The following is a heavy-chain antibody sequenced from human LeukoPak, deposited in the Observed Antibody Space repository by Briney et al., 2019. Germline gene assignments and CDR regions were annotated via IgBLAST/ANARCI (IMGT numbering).Heavy chain of an antibody. CDR1: GDSLNTYY. J-gene: IGHJ5*02. D-gene: IGHD1-1*01. CDR3: AREVGTTGWFDP. Sequence: SETLSLTCTVSGDSLNTYYWTWIRQTPGKELEWIGFVASSGTSNYNPSLKSRVSISIDTSKNQFSLALTSVTPADTAVYYCAREVGTTGWFDPWGQGTLVTVSS. V-gene: IGHV4-59*01. CDR2: VASSGTS.